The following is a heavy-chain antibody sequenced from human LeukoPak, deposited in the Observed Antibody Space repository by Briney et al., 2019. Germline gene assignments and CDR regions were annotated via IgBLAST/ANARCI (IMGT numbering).Heavy chain of an antibody. CDR3: ARAPPITRGPFDP. CDR1: GFIFSNNW. D-gene: IGHD3-10*01. V-gene: IGHV3-7*01. Sequence: GGSLRLSCAASGFIFSNNWMSWVRQVPGKGLEWVANIKQDGSEKKYVDSVKGRFTISRDNAKNSLYLQMNSLRAEDTAVYYCARAPPITRGPFDPWGQGTLVTVSS. CDR2: IKQDGSEK. J-gene: IGHJ5*02.